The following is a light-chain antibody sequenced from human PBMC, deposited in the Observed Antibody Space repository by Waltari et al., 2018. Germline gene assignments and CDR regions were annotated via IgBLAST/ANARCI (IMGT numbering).Light chain of an antibody. Sequence: QSVPTQPPSMSGAPGPRVTLPCTGSSSNIGAGYAVHWYQQLPGTAPKLLIYGNNNRPSGVPDRFSGSQSGTSASLAITGLQAEDEADYYCQSYDSNLSVVFGGGTKLTVL. CDR1: SSNIGAGYA. CDR2: GNN. V-gene: IGLV1-40*01. CDR3: QSYDSNLSVV. J-gene: IGLJ3*02.